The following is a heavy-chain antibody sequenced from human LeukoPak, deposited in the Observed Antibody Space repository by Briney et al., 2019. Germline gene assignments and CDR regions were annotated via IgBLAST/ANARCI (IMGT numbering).Heavy chain of an antibody. CDR2: IYYSGST. D-gene: IGHD3-3*01. Sequence: SETLSLTCTVSGGSISSSSYYWGWIRQPPGKGLEWIGSIYYSGSTYYNPSLKSRVTISVDTSKNQFSLKLSSVTAADTAVYYCARGSKHYDFWSGYPFDYWGQGTLVTVSS. CDR3: ARGSKHYDFWSGYPFDY. J-gene: IGHJ4*02. V-gene: IGHV4-39*01. CDR1: GGSISSSSYY.